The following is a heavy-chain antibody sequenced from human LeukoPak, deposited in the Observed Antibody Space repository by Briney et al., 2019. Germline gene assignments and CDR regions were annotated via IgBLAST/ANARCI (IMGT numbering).Heavy chain of an antibody. J-gene: IGHJ4*02. CDR2: MYSRGDT. V-gene: IGHV3-66*01. D-gene: IGHD4-11*01. CDR1: GFTVSDNY. CDR3: ALGGWDYTPQSSSDFDY. Sequence: GGCLRLSCAASGFTVSDNYMSWVRQAPGKGLEWVSVMYSRGDTYYANSVKGRFTFSRDNAKNSLYLQMNSLRADDTAVYYCALGGWDYTPQSSSDFDYWGQGTLVTVSS.